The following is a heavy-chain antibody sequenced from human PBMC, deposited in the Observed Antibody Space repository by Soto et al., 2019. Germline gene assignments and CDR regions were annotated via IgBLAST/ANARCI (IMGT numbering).Heavy chain of an antibody. V-gene: IGHV3-7*03. CDR1: GFTFSSYW. J-gene: IGHJ5*02. Sequence: GGSLRLSCAASGFTFSSYWMSWVRQAPGKGLEWVANIKEDGSEKYYLDSVKGRFTISRDKSKNTLYLQMNSLRAEDTAIYYCAKDALTVTGWFDPWGPGTLVTVSS. D-gene: IGHD4-17*01. CDR3: AKDALTVTGWFDP. CDR2: IKEDGSEK.